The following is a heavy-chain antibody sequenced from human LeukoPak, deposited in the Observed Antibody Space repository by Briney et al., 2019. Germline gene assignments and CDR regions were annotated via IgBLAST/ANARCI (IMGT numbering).Heavy chain of an antibody. D-gene: IGHD2-15*01. CDR2: ISVSGDNT. J-gene: IGHJ4*02. CDR1: GFTFSNSA. V-gene: IGHV3-23*01. CDR3: ARGVRRYCSGGSCYFNFDY. Sequence: GGSLRLSCAASGFTFSNSAMSWVRQAPGQGLEWVSAISVSGDNTYYADSVKGRFTISRDNSKNTLYLQMNSLRAEDTAVYYCARGVRRYCSGGSCYFNFDYWGQGTLVTVSS.